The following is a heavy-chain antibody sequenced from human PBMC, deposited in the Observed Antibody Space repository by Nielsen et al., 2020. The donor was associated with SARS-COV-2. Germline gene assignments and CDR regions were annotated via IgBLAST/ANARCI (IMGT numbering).Heavy chain of an antibody. CDR2: IYYSGNT. J-gene: IGHJ2*01. Sequence: SETLSLTCTVSGDSVSSGGYSWSWIRQPPGKGLEWIGCIYYSGNTNHNPSLKSRVTISVDTSKNQFSLKLNSVTAADTAVYYCARGAYGDYDRYFDLWGRGTLVTFSS. V-gene: IGHV4-61*08. CDR3: ARGAYGDYDRYFDL. CDR1: GDSVSSGGYS. D-gene: IGHD4-17*01.